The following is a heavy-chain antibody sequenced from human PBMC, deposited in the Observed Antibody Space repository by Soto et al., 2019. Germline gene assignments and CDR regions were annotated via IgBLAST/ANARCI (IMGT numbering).Heavy chain of an antibody. D-gene: IGHD5-18*01. CDR3: AARGYSYGWIFDY. CDR2: IYHSGST. Sequence: PSETLSLTCAVSGGSISSGGYSWSWIRQPPGKGLEWIGYIYHSGSTYYNPSLKSRVTISVDRSKNQFSLKLSSVTAADTAVYYCAARGYSYGWIFDYWGQGTLVTSPQ. V-gene: IGHV4-30-2*01. J-gene: IGHJ4*02. CDR1: GGSISSGGYS.